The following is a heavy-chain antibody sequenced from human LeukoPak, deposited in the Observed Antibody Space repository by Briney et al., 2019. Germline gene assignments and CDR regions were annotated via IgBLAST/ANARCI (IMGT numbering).Heavy chain of an antibody. CDR3: ARSPNCGGDCS. Sequence: GGSLRLSCAASGFAFSTYWMHWVRQAPGKGLVWVSRIDSDGTRTTYADSVKGRFTISRDNAKNTLYLQMNSLRAEDTAVYYCARSPNCGGDCSWGQGTLVTVSS. V-gene: IGHV3-74*01. D-gene: IGHD2-21*02. CDR2: IDSDGTRT. CDR1: GFAFSTYW. J-gene: IGHJ5*02.